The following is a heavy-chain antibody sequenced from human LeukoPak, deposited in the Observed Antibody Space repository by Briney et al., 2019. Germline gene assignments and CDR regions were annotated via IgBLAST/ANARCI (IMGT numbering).Heavy chain of an antibody. V-gene: IGHV1-46*01. CDR1: GYTSTNYY. CDR3: ARRGVAIVVVPAAMSYYYYYMDV. J-gene: IGHJ6*03. D-gene: IGHD2-2*01. CDR2: INPRDGDT. Sequence: ASVTVSCKTSGYTSTNYYIHGVRQAPAQGREGMGIINPRDGDTSYAQSFQGRFTMTRDKSTSTVYMELSSLRSEDTAVYYCARRGVAIVVVPAAMSYYYYYMDVWGKGTTVTVSS.